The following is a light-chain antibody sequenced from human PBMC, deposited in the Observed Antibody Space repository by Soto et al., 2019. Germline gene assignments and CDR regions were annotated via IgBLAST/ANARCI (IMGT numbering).Light chain of an antibody. J-gene: IGKJ1*01. CDR2: HAS. CDR3: QQYNSYS. CDR1: QSISNW. V-gene: IGKV1-5*01. Sequence: DIQMTQSPSTLPASVGARVTITFRASQSISNWLAWYQQKPGTAPKVLIYHASNLQSRVQSRFSGSGSGTEFSLTISRLQHDDFATYYRQQYNSYSLGQGTKVEIK.